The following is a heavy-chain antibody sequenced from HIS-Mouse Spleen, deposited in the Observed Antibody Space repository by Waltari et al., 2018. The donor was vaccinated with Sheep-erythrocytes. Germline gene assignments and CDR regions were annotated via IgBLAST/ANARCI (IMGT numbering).Heavy chain of an antibody. D-gene: IGHD7-27*01. J-gene: IGHJ4*02. Sequence: EVQLVESGGGLVKPGGSLRLSCAASGFTFSSYSMHWVRQAPGKGLEWVSSISSSSSYIDYADSVKGRFTISRDNAKNSLYLQMNSLRAEDTAVYYCARDPKTNWGSDYWGQGTLVTVSS. CDR3: ARDPKTNWGSDY. CDR1: GFTFSSYS. CDR2: ISSSSSYI. V-gene: IGHV3-21*01.